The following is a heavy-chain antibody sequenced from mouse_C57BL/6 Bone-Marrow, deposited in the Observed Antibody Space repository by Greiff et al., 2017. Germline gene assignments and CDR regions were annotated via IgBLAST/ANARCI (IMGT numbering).Heavy chain of an antibody. V-gene: IGHV1-85*01. CDR1: GYTFTSYD. D-gene: IGHD1-1*01. CDR3: ARLEFDGSSGDWYFDV. Sequence: VQLQQSGPELVKPGASVKLSCKASGYTFTSYDINWVKQRPGQGLAWIGWIYPRDGSTKYNEKFKGKATLTVDTSSSTAHMALHSLTSEDSAVYFCARLEFDGSSGDWYFDVWGTGTTVTVSS. CDR2: IYPRDGST. J-gene: IGHJ1*03.